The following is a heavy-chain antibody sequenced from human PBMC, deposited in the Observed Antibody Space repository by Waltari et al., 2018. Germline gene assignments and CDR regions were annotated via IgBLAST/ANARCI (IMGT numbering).Heavy chain of an antibody. V-gene: IGHV3-72*01. D-gene: IGHD1-26*01. CDR2: ARDRPNSYTT. CDR3: ARAYTGSPISRVFALDV. CDR1: GFTFGDHY. Sequence: QLVESGGGLVQPGGSLRLSCVGSGFTFGDHYFDWVRQAPGKGLEWVGRARDRPNSYTTEYAASVKNRFTISRDDSKNSLFLQMNNLKSEDTAMYYCARAYTGSPISRVFALDVWGQGTMVTVSS. J-gene: IGHJ3*01.